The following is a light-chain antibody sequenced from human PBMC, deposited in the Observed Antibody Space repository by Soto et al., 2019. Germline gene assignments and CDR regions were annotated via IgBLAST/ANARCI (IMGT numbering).Light chain of an antibody. Sequence: QSALTQPASVCESPGQSITISCTGTSSDIGSYNIVSWYQQHPGKAPKLMIYEGSKRPSGVSNRFSGSKSGNTASLTISGLQAEDEADYYCCSYAGSSTWVFGGGTKVTVL. CDR1: SSDIGSYNI. CDR2: EGS. V-gene: IGLV2-23*01. CDR3: CSYAGSSTWV. J-gene: IGLJ3*02.